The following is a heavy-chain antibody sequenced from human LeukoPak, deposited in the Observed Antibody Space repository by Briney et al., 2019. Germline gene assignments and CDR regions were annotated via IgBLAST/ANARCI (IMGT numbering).Heavy chain of an antibody. D-gene: IGHD3-22*01. CDR2: IIPILGIA. CDR3: ARGYYYDSSGYSIDY. CDR1: GGTFSSYA. V-gene: IGHV1-69*04. Sequence: ASVKVSCKASGGTFSSYAISLVRQAPGQGLEWMGRIIPILGIANYAQKFQGRVTITADKSTSTAYMELSSLRSEDTAVYYCARGYYYDSSGYSIDYWGQGTLVTVSS. J-gene: IGHJ4*02.